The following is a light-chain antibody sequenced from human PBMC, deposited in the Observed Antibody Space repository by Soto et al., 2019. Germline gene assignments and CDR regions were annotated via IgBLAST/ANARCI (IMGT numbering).Light chain of an antibody. CDR2: AAS. V-gene: IGKV1-6*01. CDR3: LQDYGYPRA. Sequence: IMLTQSPSSLSASVGARITITCRASQGIRNDLGWYQQKPGKAPKLMIYAASRLQSGVPSRFSGSGSGTDCTLTISSLQPEDVATYYCLQDYGYPRAFGQGTKVDIK. CDR1: QGIRND. J-gene: IGKJ1*01.